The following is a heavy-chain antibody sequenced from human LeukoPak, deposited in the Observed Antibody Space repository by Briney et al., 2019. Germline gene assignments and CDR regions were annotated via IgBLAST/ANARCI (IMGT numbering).Heavy chain of an antibody. CDR3: ARSDSWYLGYYYYYYMDV. CDR2: INHSGST. D-gene: IGHD6-13*01. CDR1: GGSISSSSHY. Sequence: SETLSLTCTVSGGSISSSSHYWGWIRQPPGKGLEWIGEINHSGSTNYNPSLKSRVTISVDTSKNQFSLKLSSVTAADTAVYYCARSDSWYLGYYYYYYMDVWGKGTTVTVSS. V-gene: IGHV4-39*07. J-gene: IGHJ6*03.